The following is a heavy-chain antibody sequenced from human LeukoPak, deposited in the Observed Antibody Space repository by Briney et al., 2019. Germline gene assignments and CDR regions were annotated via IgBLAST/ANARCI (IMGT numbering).Heavy chain of an antibody. V-gene: IGHV1-8*01. CDR3: ARDPMTTYYGMDV. D-gene: IGHD4-17*01. CDR2: MNPNSGNT. CDR1: GYTFTSYD. Sequence: ASVKVSCKASGYTFTSYDINWVRQATGQGLEWMGWMNPNSGNTGYAQKFQGRVTITAGKSTSTAYMELSSLRSEDTAVYYCARDPMTTYYGMDVWGQGTTVTVSS. J-gene: IGHJ6*02.